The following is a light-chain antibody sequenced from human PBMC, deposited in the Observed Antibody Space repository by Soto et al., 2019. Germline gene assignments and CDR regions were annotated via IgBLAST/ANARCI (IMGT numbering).Light chain of an antibody. J-gene: IGLJ2*01. Sequence: SYELTQPSSVSVSPGQTARITCSGDVLAKKYGRWFQQKPGQAPVMVIYKDTERPSGIPARFSGSSSGTTVTLTISGAQVEDEADSYCYPAADITLGIFGGGTKVTVL. V-gene: IGLV3-27*01. CDR3: YPAADITLGI. CDR2: KDT. CDR1: VLAKKY.